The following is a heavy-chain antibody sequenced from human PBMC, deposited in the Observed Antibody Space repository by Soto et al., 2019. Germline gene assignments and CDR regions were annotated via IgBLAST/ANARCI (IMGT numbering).Heavy chain of an antibody. D-gene: IGHD3-10*01. V-gene: IGHV4-59*08. Sequence: SETLSLTCTVSGDSISTDYWSWIRQSPGKGLEWIGFIYYGGSTNYNPSLKSRVTISLETSKSQFSLRLSSVTAADTAVYYCARGGRWFGELLSPLFDYWGQGTLVTVSS. CDR3: ARGGRWFGELLSPLFDY. CDR1: GDSISTDY. CDR2: IYYGGST. J-gene: IGHJ4*02.